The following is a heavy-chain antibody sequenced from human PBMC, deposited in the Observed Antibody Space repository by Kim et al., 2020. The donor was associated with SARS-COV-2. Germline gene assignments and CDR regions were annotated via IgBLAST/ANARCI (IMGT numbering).Heavy chain of an antibody. Sequence: ASVKVSCKSSGYTFTTYAVHWVRQVPGQSPEWMGWINPVNDDTRYSQKFQGRVTITRDASANTAYMELNSLASEDTAVYYCASQGYWGQGTLVTVSS. CDR1: GYTFTTYA. V-gene: IGHV1-3*01. J-gene: IGHJ4*02. CDR3: ASQGY. CDR2: INPVNDDT.